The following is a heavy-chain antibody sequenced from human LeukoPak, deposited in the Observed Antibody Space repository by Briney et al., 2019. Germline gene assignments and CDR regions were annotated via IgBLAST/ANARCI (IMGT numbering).Heavy chain of an antibody. CDR3: ARVAKVVTTTGYWDFDL. V-gene: IGHV4-39*07. D-gene: IGHD2-21*02. Sequence: SETLSLTCTVSGGSISSSSYYWGWIRQPPGKGLEWNGSIYYSGSTYYNPSLKSRVTMSVDTSKNQFSLKLSSVTAADTAVYYCARVAKVVTTTGYWDFDLWGRGTLLTVSS. CDR2: IYYSGST. CDR1: GGSISSSSYY. J-gene: IGHJ2*01.